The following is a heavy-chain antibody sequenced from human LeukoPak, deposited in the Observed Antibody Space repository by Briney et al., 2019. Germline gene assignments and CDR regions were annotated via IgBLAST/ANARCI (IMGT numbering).Heavy chain of an antibody. V-gene: IGHV3-30*18. CDR1: GLTFSNFG. Sequence: GGSLRLSCAASGLTFSNFGMHWVRQTPGKGLQWVAAILYDGSKKYYADSVKGRFSVYRDNSDYTLYLQMNNLKTEDTALYSCANFDGDSQAFHIWGLGTMVTVSS. CDR2: ILYDGSKK. J-gene: IGHJ3*02. D-gene: IGHD3-9*01. CDR3: ANFDGDSQAFHI.